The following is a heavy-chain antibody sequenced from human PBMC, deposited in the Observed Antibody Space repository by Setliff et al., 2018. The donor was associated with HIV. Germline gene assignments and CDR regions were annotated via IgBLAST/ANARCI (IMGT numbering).Heavy chain of an antibody. V-gene: IGHV4-39*01. Sequence: SETLSLTCTVSGGSINTNYYWGWIRQPPGKGLEWIGSIFYSESTYYNLSLKSRVTISIDTSKNQFSLNLNSVTAADTALYFCARQGGQFNWNYVGPFDPWGQGTLVTVSS. CDR2: IFYSEST. J-gene: IGHJ5*02. CDR3: ARQGGQFNWNYVGPFDP. CDR1: GGSINTNYY. D-gene: IGHD1-7*01.